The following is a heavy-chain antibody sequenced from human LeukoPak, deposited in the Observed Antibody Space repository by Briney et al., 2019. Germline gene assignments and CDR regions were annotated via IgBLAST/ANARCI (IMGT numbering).Heavy chain of an antibody. D-gene: IGHD6-19*01. J-gene: IGHJ4*02. Sequence: QPGGSLRLSCAASGFTFSNYAMTWVRQAPGQGLEWVSTVSGSGATTYYADSVKGRFTISRDNSKNTLYLQMNSLGAEDTAIYYCAKKTIAVTGRRDFDYWGQGTLVTVSS. CDR2: VSGSGATT. CDR3: AKKTIAVTGRRDFDY. V-gene: IGHV3-23*01. CDR1: GFTFSNYA.